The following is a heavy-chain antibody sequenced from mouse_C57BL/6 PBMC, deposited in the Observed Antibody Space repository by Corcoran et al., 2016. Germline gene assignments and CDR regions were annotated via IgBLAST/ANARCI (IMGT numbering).Heavy chain of an antibody. V-gene: IGHV1-26*01. J-gene: IGHJ3*01. CDR3: ARDGSSSGWFAY. CDR2: INPNNGGT. CDR1: GYTFTDYY. Sequence: EVQLQQSGPELVKPGASVKISCKASGYTFTDYYMNWVKQSHGKSLEWIGDINPNNGGTSYNQKFKGKATLTVDKSSITAYMELRSLTSEDSAVYYCARDGSSSGWFAYWGQGTLVTVSA. D-gene: IGHD1-1*01.